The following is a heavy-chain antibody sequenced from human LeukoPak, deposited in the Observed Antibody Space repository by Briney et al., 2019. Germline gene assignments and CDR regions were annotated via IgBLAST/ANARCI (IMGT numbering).Heavy chain of an antibody. D-gene: IGHD6-6*01. CDR2: IYTSGGT. Sequence: KPSETLSLICTVSGDSISSYYWSWIRQPPGKGLEWIGYIYTSGGTNYIPSLKGRVTISIDTSKNQFSLKLSSVTAADSAVYYCARLTRLSTSPDRYYLDYWGQGTLVTVSS. V-gene: IGHV4-4*09. CDR3: ARLTRLSTSPDRYYLDY. CDR1: GDSISSYY. J-gene: IGHJ4*02.